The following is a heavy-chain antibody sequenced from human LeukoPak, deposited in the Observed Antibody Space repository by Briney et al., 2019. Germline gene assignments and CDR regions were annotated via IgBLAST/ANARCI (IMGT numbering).Heavy chain of an antibody. CDR1: VVSMNGYY. CDR2: VDSSGNT. CDR3: AKSNGYGLIDI. V-gene: IGHV4-4*07. J-gene: IGHJ3*02. Sequence: SETLSLTCSVSVVSMNGYYWSWLRQSAGNRLEWIGHVDSSGNTNYNPSLESRVTMSVDTSKKQFSLKLTSVTAADTAVYYCAKSNGYGLIDIWGQGTMVTVSS. D-gene: IGHD3-22*01.